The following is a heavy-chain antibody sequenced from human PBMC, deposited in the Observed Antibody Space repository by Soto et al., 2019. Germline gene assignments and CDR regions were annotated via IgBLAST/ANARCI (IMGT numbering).Heavy chain of an antibody. CDR2: IYPGASDT. Sequence: GESLKISCQGFGYDFSSSWIGWVRQMPGQGLEWMGIIYPGASDTRYSPSFQGQVIISADKSISTVFLQWDSLKASDTAMYFCARSGVSCYFDLWGRGTLVTVPS. V-gene: IGHV5-51*01. CDR1: GYDFSSSW. J-gene: IGHJ2*01. CDR3: ARSGVSCYFDL. D-gene: IGHD3-3*01.